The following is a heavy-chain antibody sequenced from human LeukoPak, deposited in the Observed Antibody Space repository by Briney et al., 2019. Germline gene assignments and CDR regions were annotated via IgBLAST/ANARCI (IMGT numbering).Heavy chain of an antibody. CDR2: ISAYNGNT. CDR3: ARLLGSGSLDAFDI. D-gene: IGHD1-26*01. J-gene: IGHJ3*02. Sequence: EASVKVSCKASGYTFTSYGISWVRQAPGQGLEWMGWISAYNGNTNYAQKLQGRVTMTTDTSTSTAYMELRSLRSDDTAVYYCARLLGSGSLDAFDIWGQGTMVTVSS. CDR1: GYTFTSYG. V-gene: IGHV1-18*01.